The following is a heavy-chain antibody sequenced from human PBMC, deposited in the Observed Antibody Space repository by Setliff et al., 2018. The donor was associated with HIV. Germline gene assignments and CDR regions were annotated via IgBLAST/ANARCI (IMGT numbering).Heavy chain of an antibody. Sequence: SVKVSCKTSRGTFSSYAVSWVRQGPGQGLEWMGGIIPIFGTAKYAQKFQGRVTITADESTSTAYMELRSLRSEDTAVYFCARTWGAGATGYWFEPWDQGTRVTVSS. V-gene: IGHV1-69*13. J-gene: IGHJ5*02. CDR1: RGTFSSYA. D-gene: IGHD3-9*01. CDR3: ARTWGAGATGYWFEP. CDR2: IIPIFGTA.